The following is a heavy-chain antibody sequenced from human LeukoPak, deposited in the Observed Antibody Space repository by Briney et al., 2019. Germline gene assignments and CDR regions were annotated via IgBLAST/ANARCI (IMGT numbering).Heavy chain of an antibody. Sequence: GGSLRLSCAASGFTFSDFYMTWIRQAPGKGLEWISYITSAGSTYYAGSVKGRFTISRDNAKNSLYLQMNSLRAEDTAVYYCAELGITMIGGVWGKGTTVTISS. D-gene: IGHD3-10*02. V-gene: IGHV3-11*04. J-gene: IGHJ6*04. CDR3: AELGITMIGGV. CDR2: ITSAGST. CDR1: GFTFSDFY.